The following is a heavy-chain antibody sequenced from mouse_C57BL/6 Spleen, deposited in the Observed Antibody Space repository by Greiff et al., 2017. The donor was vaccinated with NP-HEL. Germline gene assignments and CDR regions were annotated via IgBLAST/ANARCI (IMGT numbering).Heavy chain of an antibody. CDR3: ARSRDRYWYFDV. D-gene: IGHD3-3*01. J-gene: IGHJ1*03. CDR2: IYPGDGDT. Sequence: VQLHQSGPELVKPGASVKISCKASGYAFSSSWMNWVKQRPGKGLEWIGRIYPGDGDTNYNGKFKGKATLTADKSSSTAYMQLSSLTSEDSAVYFCARSRDRYWYFDVWGTGTTVTVSS. CDR1: GYAFSSSW. V-gene: IGHV1-82*01.